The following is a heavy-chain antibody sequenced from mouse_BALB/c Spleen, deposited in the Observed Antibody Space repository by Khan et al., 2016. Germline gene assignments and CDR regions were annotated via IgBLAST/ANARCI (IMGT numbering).Heavy chain of an antibody. CDR3: VRHYYGSNWYFDV. J-gene: IGHJ1*01. Sequence: EVQLVESGGGLVQPKGSLKLSCAASGFTFNTYAMNWVRQAPGKGLEWVARIRSKSNNYATYYADSVKDRFTISRDDSQSMLYLQMNNLKTEDKAMYYCVRHYYGSNWYFDVWGAGTTVTVSS. CDR2: IRSKSNNYAT. CDR1: GFTFNTYA. V-gene: IGHV10-1*02. D-gene: IGHD1-1*01.